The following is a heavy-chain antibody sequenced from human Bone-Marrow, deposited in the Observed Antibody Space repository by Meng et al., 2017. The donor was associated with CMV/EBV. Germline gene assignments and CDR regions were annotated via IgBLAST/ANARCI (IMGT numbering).Heavy chain of an antibody. V-gene: IGHV3-23*01. Sequence: GESLKISCAASGFTFSSYAMSWVRQAPGKGLEWVSAISGSGGSTYYADSVKGRFTISRDNSKNTLYLQMNSLRAEDTAVYYCAKAIFGVVIIPDNWFDPWGQGTLVTVPS. J-gene: IGHJ5*02. CDR2: ISGSGGST. CDR1: GFTFSSYA. D-gene: IGHD3-3*01. CDR3: AKAIFGVVIIPDNWFDP.